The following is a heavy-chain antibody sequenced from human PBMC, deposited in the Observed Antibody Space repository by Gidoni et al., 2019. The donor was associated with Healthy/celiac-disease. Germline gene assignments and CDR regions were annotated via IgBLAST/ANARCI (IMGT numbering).Heavy chain of an antibody. D-gene: IGHD4-17*01. CDR3: ARSPLYGNWFDP. CDR2: IYYSGST. CDR1: GGSISSSY. Sequence: QVQLQESGPGLVKPSETLSLTCTVSGGSISSSYWSWIRQPPGKGLEWIEYIYYSGSTNYNPSLKSRVTISVDTSKNQFSLKLSSVTAADTAVYYCARSPLYGNWFDPWGQGTLVTVSS. V-gene: IGHV4-59*01. J-gene: IGHJ5*02.